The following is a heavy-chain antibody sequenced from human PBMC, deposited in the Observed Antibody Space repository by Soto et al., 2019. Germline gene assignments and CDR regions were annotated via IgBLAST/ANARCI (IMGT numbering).Heavy chain of an antibody. CDR3: ARLGYYDRTFDY. Sequence: QVQLQESGPGLVKPSETLSLTCTVSGGSVSSGSYYWSWIRQPPGKGLEWIGYIYYSGSTNYNPSLKSRVTVSVDTSKNQFSLKLSSVTAADTAVYYCARLGYYDRTFDYWGQGTLVTVSS. D-gene: IGHD3-22*01. J-gene: IGHJ4*02. CDR1: GGSVSSGSYY. CDR2: IYYSGST. V-gene: IGHV4-61*01.